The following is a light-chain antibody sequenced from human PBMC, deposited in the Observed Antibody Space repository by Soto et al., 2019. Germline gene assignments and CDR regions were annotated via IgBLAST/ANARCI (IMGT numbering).Light chain of an antibody. CDR1: QSVSSN. CDR3: QKYNNGHMGK. CDR2: GAS. V-gene: IGKV3D-15*01. J-gene: IGKJ1*01. Sequence: DIATLSFRSSQSVSSNLAWYQQKPGQAPRLLIYGASSRATGIQDRFSGSGSGTDFTLTISRLEPEDFAMYYCQKYNNGHMGKFGQGSKVEI.